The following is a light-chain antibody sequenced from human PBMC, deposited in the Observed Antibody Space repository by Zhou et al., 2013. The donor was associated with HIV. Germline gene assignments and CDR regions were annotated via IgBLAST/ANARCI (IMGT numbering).Light chain of an antibody. CDR3: QQRSNWPLT. J-gene: IGKJ4*01. V-gene: IGKV3-11*01. CDR1: QSVSSS. Sequence: EVVLTQSPATLSLSPGERATLSCWASQSVSSSLAWYQQKPGQAPRLLIYDASNRATGIPARFSGSGSGTDFTLTISSLDPEDFAVYYCQQRSNWPLTFGGGTKVEIK. CDR2: DAS.